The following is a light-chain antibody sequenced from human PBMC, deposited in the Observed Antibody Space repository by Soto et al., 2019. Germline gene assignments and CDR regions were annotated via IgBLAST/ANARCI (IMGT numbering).Light chain of an antibody. V-gene: IGKV1D-16*01. CDR2: AAS. Sequence: DIQMTQSRSTLSASVGDRVTITCRASQGISSWLAWYQQKPEKAPKSLLYAASSLQSGVPSRFSGSGSGTEFTLTISSLQPDDFATYYCQHYNSYSEAFGQGTKVDVK. CDR1: QGISSW. J-gene: IGKJ1*01. CDR3: QHYNSYSEA.